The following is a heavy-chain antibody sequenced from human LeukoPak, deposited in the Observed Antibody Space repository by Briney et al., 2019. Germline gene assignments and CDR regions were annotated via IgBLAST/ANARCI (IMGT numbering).Heavy chain of an antibody. V-gene: IGHV1-69*06. CDR1: GGTFSSYA. J-gene: IGHJ6*02. Sequence: SVKVSCKASGGTFSSYAISWVRQAPGQGLEWMGGIIPIFGTANYAQKFQGRVTMTEDTSTDTAYMELSSLRSEDTAVYYCATAVPSLGYYYGMDVWGQGTTVTVSS. CDR2: IIPIFGTA. D-gene: IGHD1-26*01. CDR3: ATAVPSLGYYYGMDV.